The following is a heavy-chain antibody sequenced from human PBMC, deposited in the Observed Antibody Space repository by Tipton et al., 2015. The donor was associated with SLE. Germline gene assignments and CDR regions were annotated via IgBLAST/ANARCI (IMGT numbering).Heavy chain of an antibody. CDR3: VRGPRGSSGYPS. V-gene: IGHV4-34*01. J-gene: IGHJ4*02. CDR2: IDQSGST. CDR1: GGFLRDYF. Sequence: TLSLTCDVYGGFLRDYFWSWIRQPPGKGLEWIGEIDQSGSTNYNPSLKSRVTMSGDTSKNEFSLKLISVTAADTAVYYCVRGPRGSSGYPSWGRRTLVTVSS. D-gene: IGHD3-22*01.